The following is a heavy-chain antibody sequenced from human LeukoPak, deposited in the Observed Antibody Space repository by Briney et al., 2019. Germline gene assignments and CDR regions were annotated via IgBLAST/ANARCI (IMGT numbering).Heavy chain of an antibody. CDR3: AMGFGDYVLGYAFDI. D-gene: IGHD3-16*01. CDR2: ISAYNGNT. CDR1: GYTFTSYG. V-gene: IGHV1-18*01. J-gene: IGHJ3*02. Sequence: ASVKVSCKASGYTFTSYGISWVRQAPGQGLEWMGWISAYNGNTNYAQKLQGRVTMTTDTSTSTAYMELGSLRSDDTAVYYCAMGFGDYVLGYAFDIWGQGTMVTVSS.